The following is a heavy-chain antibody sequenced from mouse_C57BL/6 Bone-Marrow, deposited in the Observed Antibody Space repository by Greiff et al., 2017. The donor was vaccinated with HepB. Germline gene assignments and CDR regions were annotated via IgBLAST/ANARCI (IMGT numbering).Heavy chain of an antibody. D-gene: IGHD2-12*01. V-gene: IGHV2-2*01. CDR2: ICSGGST. J-gene: IGHJ4*01. CDR1: GFSLTSYG. CDR3: ARKTYYKGAMDY. Sequence: QVQLKQSGPGLVQPSQSLSITCTVSGFSLTSYGLHWVRQSPGKGLEWLGVICSGGSTDYNAAFISRLSISKDNSKSQVFFKMNSLQADDTAIYYCARKTYYKGAMDYWGQGTSVTVSS.